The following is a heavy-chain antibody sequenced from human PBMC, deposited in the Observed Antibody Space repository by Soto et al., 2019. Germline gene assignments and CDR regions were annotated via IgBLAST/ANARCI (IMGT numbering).Heavy chain of an antibody. V-gene: IGHV1-18*01. CDR3: ARALYRSGTYYAFDN. D-gene: IGHD1-26*01. CDR2: ISAYNGNT. CDR1: GYTPTNYD. J-gene: IGHJ4*02. Sequence: QVPLVQSGAEVKKPGASVTVSCKTSGYTPTNYDIGWVRQAPGQGLEWRGWISAYNGNTNSAQKPQXXXTXXTDTSTRAAYMELRSLRSDDTAVYYCARALYRSGTYYAFDNWGQGTLVTVSS.